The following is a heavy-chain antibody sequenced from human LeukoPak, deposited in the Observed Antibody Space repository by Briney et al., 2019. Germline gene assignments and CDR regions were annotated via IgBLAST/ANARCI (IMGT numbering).Heavy chain of an antibody. CDR3: ARLVAGTAWFDP. V-gene: IGHV4-59*12. CDR2: IYYSGST. Sequence: SETLSLTCTVSGGSISSYYRSWIRQPPGKGLEWIAYIYYSGSTSYNPSLKSRVTISVDTSKKQFSLKLSSVTAADTAVYYCARLVAGTAWFDPWGQGTLVTVSS. D-gene: IGHD6-19*01. CDR1: GGSISSYY. J-gene: IGHJ5*02.